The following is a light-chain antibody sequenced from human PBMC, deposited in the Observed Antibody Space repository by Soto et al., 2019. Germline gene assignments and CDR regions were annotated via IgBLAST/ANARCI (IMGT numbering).Light chain of an antibody. J-gene: IGKJ5*01. CDR1: QSITTY. V-gene: IGKV1-39*01. CDR3: KQSYDTPRLT. Sequence: DIQMTQSPSSLSASVGDRVTITCRASQSITTYLNWYRQKPGKAPKLLIYAASSLQSGVPSRFSGSGSGTDFTLTISSLQPEDFATYYCKQSYDTPRLTFGQGTRLEIK. CDR2: AAS.